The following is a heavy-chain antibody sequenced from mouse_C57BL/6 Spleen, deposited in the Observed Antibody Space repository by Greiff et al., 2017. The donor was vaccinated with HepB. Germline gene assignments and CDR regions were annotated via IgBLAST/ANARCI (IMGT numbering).Heavy chain of an antibody. CDR1: GYTFTSYW. Sequence: QVHLKQPGAELVKPGASVKMSCKASGYTFTSYWITWVKQRPGQGLEWIGDIYPGSGSTNYNEKFKSKATLTVDTSSSTAYMQLSSLTSEDSAVYYCARNDYDYDDYAMDYWGQGTSVTVSS. CDR3: ARNDYDYDDYAMDY. D-gene: IGHD2-4*01. CDR2: IYPGSGST. J-gene: IGHJ4*01. V-gene: IGHV1-55*01.